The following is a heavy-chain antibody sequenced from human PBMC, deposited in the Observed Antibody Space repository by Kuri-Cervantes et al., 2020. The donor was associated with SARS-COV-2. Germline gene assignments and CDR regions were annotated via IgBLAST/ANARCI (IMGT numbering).Heavy chain of an antibody. CDR3: AREEITRDAFDI. D-gene: IGHD5-24*01. V-gene: IGHV3-7*01. CDR2: IKQDGSEK. J-gene: IGHJ3*02. Sequence: GESLKISCAASGFTFSSYWMSWVRQAPGKGLEWVANIKQDGSEKYYVDSVKGRFTISRDNAKNSLYLQMNSLRAEDTAVYYCAREEITRDAFDIWGQGTMVTVSS. CDR1: GFTFSSYW.